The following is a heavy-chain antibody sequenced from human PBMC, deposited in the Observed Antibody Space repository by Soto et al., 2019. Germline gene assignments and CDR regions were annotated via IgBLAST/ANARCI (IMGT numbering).Heavy chain of an antibody. CDR1: GFTLSSYS. D-gene: IGHD3-16*01. V-gene: IGHV3-21*01. Sequence: EVQLVESGGGLVKPGGSLRLSCAASGFTLSSYSMNWVRQAPGKGLEWVSSISSSSSYIYYADSVKGRFTISRDNAKNSLYLQMNSLRAEDTAVYYCARVDYDPGGMDVWGQGTTVTVSS. J-gene: IGHJ6*02. CDR3: ARVDYDPGGMDV. CDR2: ISSSSSYI.